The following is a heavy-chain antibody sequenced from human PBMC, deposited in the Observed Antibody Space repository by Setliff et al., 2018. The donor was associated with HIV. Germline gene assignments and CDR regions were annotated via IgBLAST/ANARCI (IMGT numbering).Heavy chain of an antibody. Sequence: LRLSCAASGFTFNTYSMNWVRQAPGKGLEWVSYISSGPRTIYYADSVKGRFTISRDNAKNSLFLQMSRLRVEDTARYYCARDPEPTGFSGSFGYWGQGTLVTVSS. CDR3: ARDPEPTGFSGSFGY. D-gene: IGHD1-26*01. V-gene: IGHV3-48*01. CDR1: GFTFNTYS. CDR2: ISSGPRTI. J-gene: IGHJ4*02.